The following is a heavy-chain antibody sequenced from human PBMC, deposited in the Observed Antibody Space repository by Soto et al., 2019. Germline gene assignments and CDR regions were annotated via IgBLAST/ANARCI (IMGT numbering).Heavy chain of an antibody. CDR1: GFSLSDYA. Sequence: VGSLRLSCVASGFSLSDYAVNWVRQALGKGLEWVSFISSDSRTIYYADSVEGRFTVSRDNARNSVSLQMDSLRDEDAAVYYCARIKLVEWFFINVDVYDMDVWGQGTPVTVSS. CDR3: ARIKLVEWFFINVDVYDMDV. V-gene: IGHV3-48*02. J-gene: IGHJ6*02. CDR2: ISSDSRTI. D-gene: IGHD3-3*01.